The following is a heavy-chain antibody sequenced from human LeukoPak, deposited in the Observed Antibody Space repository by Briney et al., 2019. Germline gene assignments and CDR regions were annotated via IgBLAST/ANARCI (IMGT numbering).Heavy chain of an antibody. V-gene: IGHV1-18*04. J-gene: IGHJ5*02. Sequence: ASVKVSCKASGYTFTSYGISWVRQAPGQGLEWMGWTSAYNGNTNYAQKFQGRVTMTTDTSTSTAYMELRSLRSDDTAVYYCARDIDSGYDSLWNWFDPWGQGTRVTVSS. D-gene: IGHD5-12*01. CDR1: GYTFTSYG. CDR2: TSAYNGNT. CDR3: ARDIDSGYDSLWNWFDP.